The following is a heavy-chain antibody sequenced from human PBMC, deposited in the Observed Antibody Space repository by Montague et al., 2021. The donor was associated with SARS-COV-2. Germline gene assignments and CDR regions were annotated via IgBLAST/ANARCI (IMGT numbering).Heavy chain of an antibody. V-gene: IGHV4-4*07. CDR1: GGSINSYY. J-gene: IGHJ6*02. CDR3: ARDSRTSGWGDWYHGLDV. D-gene: IGHD6-19*01. CDR2: IYTSGRT. Sequence: SETLSLTCGVSGGSINSYYWSWIRQPAGKGLEWIGRIYTSGRTNHSPSLKSRVTISVDTSRNHLSLKLTPVTAADTAVYYCARDSRTSGWGDWYHGLDVWGQGTTVTVSS.